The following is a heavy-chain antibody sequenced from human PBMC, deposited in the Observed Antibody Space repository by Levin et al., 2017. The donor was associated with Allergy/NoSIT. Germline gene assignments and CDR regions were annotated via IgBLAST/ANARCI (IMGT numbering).Heavy chain of an antibody. CDR2: ISWNSGSI. D-gene: IGHD5-18*01. J-gene: IGHJ3*02. CDR3: AKDRRYSYGADAFDI. CDR1: GFTFDDSA. V-gene: IGHV3-9*01. Sequence: LSLTCAASGFTFDDSAMHWVRQAPGKGLEWVSGISWNSGSIGYADSVKGRFTISRDNAKNSLYLQMNSLRAEDTALYYCAKDRRYSYGADAFDIWGQGTMVTVSS.